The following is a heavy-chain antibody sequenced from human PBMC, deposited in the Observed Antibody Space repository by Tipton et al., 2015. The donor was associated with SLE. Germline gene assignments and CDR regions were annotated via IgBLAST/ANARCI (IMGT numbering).Heavy chain of an antibody. CDR1: GNSISNYY. Sequence: LRLSCTVSGNSISNYYWSWIRQPPGRGLEWIGYIWYTGSTDYNPSLKSRVSIAADRSKNQFSLRLTSVTAADTAMYYCAREGGPVAFRPYYFDSWGQGILVTVSS. D-gene: IGHD6-19*01. J-gene: IGHJ4*02. CDR2: IWYTGST. V-gene: IGHV4-59*12. CDR3: AREGGPVAFRPYYFDS.